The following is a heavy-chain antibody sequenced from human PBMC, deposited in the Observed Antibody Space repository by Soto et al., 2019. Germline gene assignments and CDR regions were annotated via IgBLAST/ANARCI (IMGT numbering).Heavy chain of an antibody. CDR1: GFTFSSYG. V-gene: IGHV3-30*18. CDR3: AKGMEMATITPFDP. CDR2: ISYDGSNK. J-gene: IGHJ5*02. D-gene: IGHD5-12*01. Sequence: GGSLRLSCAASGFTFSSYGMHWVRQAPGKGLEWVAVISYDGSNKYYADSVKGRFTISRDNSKNTLYLQMNSLRAEDTAVYYCAKGMEMATITPFDPWGQGTLVTVSS.